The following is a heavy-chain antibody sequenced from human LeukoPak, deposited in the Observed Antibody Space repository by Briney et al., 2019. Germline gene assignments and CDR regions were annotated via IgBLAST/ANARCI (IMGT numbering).Heavy chain of an antibody. CDR2: INHSGST. CDR3: ASGLKGMDV. Sequence: PSETLSLTCAVYGGSFSGYYWSWIRQPPGRGLEWIGEINHSGSTNYNPSLKSRVTIPVDTSKNQFSLKLSSVTAADTAVYYCASGLKGMDVWGQGTTVTVSS. J-gene: IGHJ6*02. V-gene: IGHV4-34*01. CDR1: GGSFSGYY.